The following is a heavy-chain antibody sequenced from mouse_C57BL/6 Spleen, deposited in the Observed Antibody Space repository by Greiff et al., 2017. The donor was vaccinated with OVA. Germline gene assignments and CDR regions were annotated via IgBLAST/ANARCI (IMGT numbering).Heavy chain of an antibody. Sequence: EVHLVESGGGLVKPGGSLKLSCAASGFTFSSYAMSWVRQTPEKRLEWVATISDGGSYTYYPDNVKGRFTISRDNAKNNLYLQMSHLKSEDTAMYYCARAPDGYYRDYWGQGTTLTVSS. CDR2: ISDGGSYT. J-gene: IGHJ2*01. D-gene: IGHD2-3*01. CDR1: GFTFSSYA. V-gene: IGHV5-4*01. CDR3: ARAPDGYYRDY.